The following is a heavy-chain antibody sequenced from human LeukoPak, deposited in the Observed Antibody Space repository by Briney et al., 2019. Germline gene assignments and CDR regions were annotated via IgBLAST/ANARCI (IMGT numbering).Heavy chain of an antibody. CDR2: INHSGST. Sequence: SETLSLTCAVYGGSFSGYYWSWIRQPPGKGLEWIGEINHSGSTNYNPSLKSRVTISVDTSKNQFSLKLSSVTAADTAVYYCARENAAAGRAPFDYWGQGTLVTVSS. V-gene: IGHV4-34*01. D-gene: IGHD6-13*01. J-gene: IGHJ4*02. CDR3: ARENAAAGRAPFDY. CDR1: GGSFSGYY.